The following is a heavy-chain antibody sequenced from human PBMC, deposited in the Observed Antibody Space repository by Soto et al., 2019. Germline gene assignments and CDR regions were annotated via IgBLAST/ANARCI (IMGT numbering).Heavy chain of an antibody. D-gene: IGHD2-15*01. CDR1: GFTFSSYA. Sequence: SLRLSCAASGFTFSSYAMHWVRQAPGKGLEWVAVISYDGSNKYYADSVKGRFTISRDNSKNTLYLQMNSLRAEDTAVYYCARARLGYCSGGSCYGAFDIWGQGTMVTVSS. CDR3: ARARLGYCSGGSCYGAFDI. J-gene: IGHJ3*02. V-gene: IGHV3-30-3*01. CDR2: ISYDGSNK.